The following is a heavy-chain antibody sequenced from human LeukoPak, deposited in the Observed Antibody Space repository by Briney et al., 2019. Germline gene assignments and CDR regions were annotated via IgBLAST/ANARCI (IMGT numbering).Heavy chain of an antibody. D-gene: IGHD1-26*01. J-gene: IGHJ3*02. CDR3: ARDPTSSWETAFDI. CDR1: GFTFSSYG. V-gene: IGHV3-30*02. CDR2: IRYDGSNK. Sequence: PGGSLRLSCAASGFTFSSYGMHWVRQAPGKGLEWVAFIRYDGSNKYYADSVKGRFTISRDNAKNSLYLQMNSLRAEDMAVYYCARDPTSSWETAFDIWGQGTMVTVSS.